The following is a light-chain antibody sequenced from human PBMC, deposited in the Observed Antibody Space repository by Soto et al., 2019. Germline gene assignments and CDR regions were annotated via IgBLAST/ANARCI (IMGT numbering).Light chain of an antibody. CDR3: LLSYNGAPAV. V-gene: IGLV7-46*01. CDR2: DTT. Sequence: QTVVTQESSLTVSPGGTVTLTCDSSIDTVTTSHWPYWFQQKPGQAPKTLIYDTTNRHSWTPARFSDSILGGKAALILSGAQPEDEAEYYCLLSYNGAPAVFGGGTQLTVL. CDR1: IDTVTTSHW. J-gene: IGLJ7*01.